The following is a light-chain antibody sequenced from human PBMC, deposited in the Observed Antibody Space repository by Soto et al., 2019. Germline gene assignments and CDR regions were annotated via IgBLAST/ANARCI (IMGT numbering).Light chain of an antibody. Sequence: DIQITQSPSTLSASVGGRVTITCRASQSISSWLAWYQQKPGKAPKLLIYKASSLESGVPSRFRGSGSGTELTLTISSLQPDDFATYYCQQYNSYPQTFGHGTKVDIK. CDR1: QSISSW. J-gene: IGKJ1*01. CDR3: QQYNSYPQT. CDR2: KAS. V-gene: IGKV1-5*03.